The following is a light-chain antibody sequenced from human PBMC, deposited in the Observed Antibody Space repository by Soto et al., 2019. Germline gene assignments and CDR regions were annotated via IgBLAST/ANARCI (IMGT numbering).Light chain of an antibody. J-gene: IGKJ1*01. CDR2: DAS. CDR1: QSISNY. V-gene: IGKV3-11*01. CDR3: QQRSNRPPWT. Sequence: EIVLTQSPATLSLSPGERATLSCRASQSISNYLAWYQQKPDQAPRLLIYDASNRATGIPARFSGSGSGTGFTLTISSLEPEDFAVYYCQQRSNRPPWTFGQGTKVEMK.